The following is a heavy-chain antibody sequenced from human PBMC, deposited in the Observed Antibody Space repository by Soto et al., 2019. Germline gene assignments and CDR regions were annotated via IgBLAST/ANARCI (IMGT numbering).Heavy chain of an antibody. J-gene: IGHJ4*02. CDR3: ARLTDYYDSSGYYYLDY. CDR1: GGSISSSNYY. D-gene: IGHD3-22*01. V-gene: IGHV4-39*01. Sequence: PSETLSLTCTVSGGSISSSNYYWGWIRQPPGKGLEWIGSISYSGSTYCNPSLKSRVTISVDTSKNQFSLKLSSVTAADTAVYYCARLTDYYDSSGYYYLDYWGQGTLVTVS. CDR2: ISYSGST.